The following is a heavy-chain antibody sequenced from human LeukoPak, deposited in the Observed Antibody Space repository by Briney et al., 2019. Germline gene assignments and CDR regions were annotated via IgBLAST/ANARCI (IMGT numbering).Heavy chain of an antibody. CDR3: ARHGPITMIVVVTNWFDP. Sequence: PSETLSLTCTVSGGSISSSSYYWGWIRQPPGKGLEWIGSIYYSGSTYYNPSLKSRVTISVDTSKNQFSLKLSSVTAADTAVYYCARHGPITMIVVVTNWFDPWGQGTLVTVSS. V-gene: IGHV4-39*01. D-gene: IGHD3-22*01. CDR2: IYYSGST. CDR1: GGSISSSSYY. J-gene: IGHJ5*02.